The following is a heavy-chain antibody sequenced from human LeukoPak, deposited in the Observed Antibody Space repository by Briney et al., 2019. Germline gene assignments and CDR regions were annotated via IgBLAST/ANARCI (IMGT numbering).Heavy chain of an antibody. CDR2: ISSSGSTI. CDR3: AREGIVGATRTKQAIDY. CDR1: GFTFSSYE. V-gene: IGHV3-48*03. J-gene: IGHJ4*02. D-gene: IGHD1-26*01. Sequence: PGGSLRLSCAASGFTFSSYEMNWVRQAPGKGLEWVSYISSSGSTIYYADSVKGRFTISRDNAKNSLYLQMNSLRAEDTAVYYCAREGIVGATRTKQAIDYWGQGTLVTVSS.